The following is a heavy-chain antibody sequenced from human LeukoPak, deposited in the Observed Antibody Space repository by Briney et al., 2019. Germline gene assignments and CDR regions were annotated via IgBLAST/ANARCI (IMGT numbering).Heavy chain of an antibody. CDR3: ARLSIPTGHPVLGGDI. Sequence: ASVKVSCKASGGTFSSYAISWVRQAPGQGLEWMGGIIPIFGTANYARKFQGRVTITADESTSTAYMELSSLRPEDTAVYYCARLSIPTGHPVLGGDIWGQGTMVTVSS. V-gene: IGHV1-69*01. CDR2: IIPIFGTA. CDR1: GGTFSSYA. J-gene: IGHJ3*02. D-gene: IGHD2-2*02.